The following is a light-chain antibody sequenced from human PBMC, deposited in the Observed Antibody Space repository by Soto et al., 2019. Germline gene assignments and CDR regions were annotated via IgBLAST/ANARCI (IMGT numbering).Light chain of an antibody. CDR3: SSYTSSSTFHVV. CDR2: EVS. Sequence: QSALIQPPSVSGSPGQSVTISCTGTSSDVGSYNRVSWYQQPPGTAPKLMIYEVSNRPSGVPDRFSGSKSGNTASLTISGLQAEDEADYYCSSYTSSSTFHVVFGGGTKLTVL. V-gene: IGLV2-18*02. J-gene: IGLJ2*01. CDR1: SSDVGSYNR.